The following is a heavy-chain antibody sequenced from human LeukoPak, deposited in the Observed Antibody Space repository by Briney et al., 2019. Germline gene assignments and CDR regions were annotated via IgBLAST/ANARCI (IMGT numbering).Heavy chain of an antibody. CDR3: ARLYGSGSSLYFDY. D-gene: IGHD3-10*01. J-gene: IGHJ4*02. V-gene: IGHV4-39*01. CDR2: IYYSGST. CDR1: GGSISSSSYY. Sequence: SSETLSLTCTVSGGSISSSSYYWGWIRQPPGKGLEWIGSIYYSGSTYYNPSLKSRVTISVDTSKNQFSLKLSSVTAADTAVYYCARLYGSGSSLYFDYWGQGTLVTVSS.